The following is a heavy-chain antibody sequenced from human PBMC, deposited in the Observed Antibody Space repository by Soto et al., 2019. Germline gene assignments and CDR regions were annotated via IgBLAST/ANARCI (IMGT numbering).Heavy chain of an antibody. Sequence: PGESLKTSCKGSGYSFTSYWIGWVRQMPGNGLERMGIIYPGDSDTRYSPSSQGQVTISADKSISTAYLQWSSLKASDTAMYYCARSPGYCSSTSCYEDYYGMDVWGQGTTVTVSS. CDR1: GYSFTSYW. CDR3: ARSPGYCSSTSCYEDYYGMDV. CDR2: IYPGDSDT. V-gene: IGHV5-51*01. D-gene: IGHD2-2*01. J-gene: IGHJ6*02.